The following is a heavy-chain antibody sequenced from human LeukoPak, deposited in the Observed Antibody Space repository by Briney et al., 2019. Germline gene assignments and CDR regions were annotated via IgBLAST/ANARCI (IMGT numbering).Heavy chain of an antibody. D-gene: IGHD3-10*01. CDR1: GGSISSSSYY. CDR2: IYYSGST. V-gene: IGHV4-39*07. J-gene: IGHJ3*02. CDR3: AGHTYYYGSGTAGAFDI. Sequence: SETLSLTCTVSGGSISSSSYYWGWIRQPPGKGLEWIGSIYYSGSTYYNPSLKSRVTISVDTSKNQFSLKLSSVTAADTAVYYCAGHTYYYGSGTAGAFDIWGQGTMVTVSS.